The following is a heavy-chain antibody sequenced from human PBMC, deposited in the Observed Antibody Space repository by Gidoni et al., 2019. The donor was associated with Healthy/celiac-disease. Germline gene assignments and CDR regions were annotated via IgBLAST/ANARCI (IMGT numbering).Heavy chain of an antibody. J-gene: IGHJ4*02. Sequence: EVQLVESGGGLVQPGGSLRLSCAASGFTVSSNYMSWVRQAPGKGLEGVSVIYSGGSTYYADSVKGRFTISRDNSKNTLYLQMNSLRAEDTAVYYCARDSYGDTIDYWGQGTLVTVSS. CDR3: ARDSYGDTIDY. CDR2: IYSGGST. CDR1: GFTVSSNY. D-gene: IGHD4-17*01. V-gene: IGHV3-66*01.